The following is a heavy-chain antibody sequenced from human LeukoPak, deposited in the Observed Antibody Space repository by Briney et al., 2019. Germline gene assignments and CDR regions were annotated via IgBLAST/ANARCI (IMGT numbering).Heavy chain of an antibody. J-gene: IGHJ6*02. D-gene: IGHD2-2*01. CDR1: GGSISSGGYS. CDR2: IYHSGST. CDR3: ARARAGGYCSSTSCHDPYYHYYGMDV. V-gene: IGHV4-30-2*01. Sequence: SETLSLTCAVSGGSISSGGYSWSWIRQPPGKGLEWIGYIYHSGSTYYNPSLKSRVTISVDRSKNQFSLKLSSVTAADTAVYYCARARAGGYCSSTSCHDPYYHYYGMDVWGQGTTVTVSS.